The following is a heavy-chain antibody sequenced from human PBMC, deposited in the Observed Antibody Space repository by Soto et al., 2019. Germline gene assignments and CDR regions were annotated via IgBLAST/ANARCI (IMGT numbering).Heavy chain of an antibody. Sequence: GGSLRLPCAASGFTFSSYGMHWVRQAPGKGLEWVAVIWYDGSNKYYADSVKGRFTISRDNSKNTLYLQMNSLRAEDTAVYYCARESPESYDSSGYYLDYWGQGTLVTVSS. CDR1: GFTFSSYG. V-gene: IGHV3-33*01. CDR3: ARESPESYDSSGYYLDY. CDR2: IWYDGSNK. D-gene: IGHD3-22*01. J-gene: IGHJ4*02.